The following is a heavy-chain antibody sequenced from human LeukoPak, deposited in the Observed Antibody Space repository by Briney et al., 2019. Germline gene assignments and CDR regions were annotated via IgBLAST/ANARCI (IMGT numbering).Heavy chain of an antibody. J-gene: IGHJ4*02. Sequence: GGSLRLSCAPSRFTFSSYGMHWVRQAPGKGLEWVAFIRYDGSNKYYADSVKGRFTISRDNSKNTLYLQMNSLRAEDMDVYSCAKDPDPPGNYFDYWGQGTLVTVSS. CDR2: IRYDGSNK. V-gene: IGHV3-30*02. CDR3: AKDPDPPGNYFDY. D-gene: IGHD1-14*01. CDR1: RFTFSSYG.